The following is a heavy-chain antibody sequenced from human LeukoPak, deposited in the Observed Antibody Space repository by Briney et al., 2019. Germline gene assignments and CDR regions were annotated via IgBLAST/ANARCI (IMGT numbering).Heavy chain of an antibody. CDR1: GGSISGYH. CDR2: IYYSGST. J-gene: IGHJ6*02. CDR3: ARALAAAYYGMDV. Sequence: SETLSLTCTVSGGSISGYHWSWIRQPPGKGLEWIGYIYYSGSTNYNPSLKSRVTISVDTSKNQFSLKLSSVTAADTAVYYCARALAAAYYGMDVWGQGTTVTVSS. D-gene: IGHD6-13*01. V-gene: IGHV4-59*01.